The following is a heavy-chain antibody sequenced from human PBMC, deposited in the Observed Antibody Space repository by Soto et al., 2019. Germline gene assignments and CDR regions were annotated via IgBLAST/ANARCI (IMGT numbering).Heavy chain of an antibody. V-gene: IGHV3-23*01. D-gene: IGHD4-4*01. CDR1: GFTFTNYA. J-gene: IGHJ4*02. Sequence: EVQLLESGRGLVQPGGSLRLSCAASGFTFTNYAMTWVRQAPGKGLEWVSISSGSGSGGSTNYADSVKGRFTISRDNSKNTLYLQMNSLRVEDTAVYYCAKDRDDYRNYVFDYWGQGTLVTVSS. CDR3: AKDRDDYRNYVFDY. CDR2: SSGSGSGGST.